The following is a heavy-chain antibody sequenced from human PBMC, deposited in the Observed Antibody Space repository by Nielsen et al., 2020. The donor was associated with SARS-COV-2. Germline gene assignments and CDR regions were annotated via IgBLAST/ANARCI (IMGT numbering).Heavy chain of an antibody. CDR2: ISASGAST. J-gene: IGHJ4*01. D-gene: IGHD6-19*01. CDR3: AAKYDGEWLAVFDY. Sequence: GESLKISCGASGFTFGRFAMNWVRQSPGKGLEWVSAISASGASTYYADSVKGRFTISRDNSKNTLYLQMNSLEIEDTAVYYCAAKYDGEWLAVFDYWGQGTQVTVSS. CDR1: GFTFGRFA. V-gene: IGHV3-23*01.